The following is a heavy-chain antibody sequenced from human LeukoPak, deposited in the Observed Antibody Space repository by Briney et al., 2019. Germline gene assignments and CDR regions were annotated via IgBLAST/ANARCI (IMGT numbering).Heavy chain of an antibody. CDR1: GFTFSSYA. D-gene: IGHD4/OR15-4a*01. V-gene: IGHV3-23*01. CDR3: AKSGLSRFDY. CDR2: FSGSGGST. Sequence: PGGSLRLSCAASGFTFSSYAMSWVRQAPGKGLEWVSAFSGSGGSTYFADSVKGRFTISRDNSKNTLYLQMDSLRAEDTAIYYCAKSGLSRFDYWGQGTLVTVSS. J-gene: IGHJ4*02.